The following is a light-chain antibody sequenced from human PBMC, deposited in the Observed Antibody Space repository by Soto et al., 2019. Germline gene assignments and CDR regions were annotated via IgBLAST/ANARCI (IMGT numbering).Light chain of an antibody. V-gene: IGLV7-46*01. CDR2: DAS. CDR3: LLSYIGVWV. Sequence: QTVVTQEPSLTVSPGGTVTLTCGSSTGAVNGAHFPYWFQQKPGQAPRTLIRDASTKYSCTPSRFSGSLLGGKAALTLSGAQPEDEADYYCLLSYIGVWVFGGGTKLTGL. J-gene: IGLJ3*02. CDR1: TGAVNGAHF.